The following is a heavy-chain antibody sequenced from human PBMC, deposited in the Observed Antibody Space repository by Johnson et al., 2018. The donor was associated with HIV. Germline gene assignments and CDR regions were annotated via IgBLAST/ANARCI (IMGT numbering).Heavy chain of an antibody. CDR2: ISYDGSNK. CDR3: AKEVPDKFDV. V-gene: IGHV3-30*04. CDR1: GFTFSTYA. Sequence: QVQLVESGGGVVQPGRSLRLSCAASGFTFSTYAMHWVRQAPGKGLEWVALISYDGSNKYYADSVKGRFTISRDNSKNTLYLQMNSLRAEDTAVYYCAKEVPDKFDVWGQGTMVTVSS. J-gene: IGHJ3*01.